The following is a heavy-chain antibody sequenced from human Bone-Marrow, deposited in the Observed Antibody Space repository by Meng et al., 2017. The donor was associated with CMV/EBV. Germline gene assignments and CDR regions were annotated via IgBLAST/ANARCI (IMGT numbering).Heavy chain of an antibody. CDR1: GFTFDDYG. CDR2: INWNGGST. CDR3: ARKAHAFDI. V-gene: IGHV3-20*03. Sequence: GESLKISFAAPGFTFDDYGMSWVRQAPGKGLEWVSGINWNGGSTGYADSVKGRFTISRDNAKNSLYLQMNSLRAEDTALYYCARKAHAFDIWGQGTMVTVSS. J-gene: IGHJ3*02.